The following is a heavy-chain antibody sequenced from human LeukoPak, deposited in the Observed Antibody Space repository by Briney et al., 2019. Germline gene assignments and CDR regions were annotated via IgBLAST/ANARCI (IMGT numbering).Heavy chain of an antibody. V-gene: IGHV1-18*01. CDR1: GYTFTSYG. D-gene: IGHD2-15*01. J-gene: IGHJ5*02. CDR3: ARTDIVVVVAAYFDP. Sequence: ASVKVSCKASGYTFTSYGISWVRQAPGQGLEWMGWISAYNGNTNYAQKLQGRVTMTTDTSTSTAYMELRSLRSDDTAVYYCARTDIVVVVAAYFDPWGQGTLVTVSS. CDR2: ISAYNGNT.